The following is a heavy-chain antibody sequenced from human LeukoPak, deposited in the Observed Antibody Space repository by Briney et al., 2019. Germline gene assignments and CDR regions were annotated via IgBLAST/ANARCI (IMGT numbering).Heavy chain of an antibody. CDR3: ARHADDYSNPLDY. V-gene: IGHV4-4*07. CDR1: GGSISSYY. D-gene: IGHD4-11*01. J-gene: IGHJ4*02. CDR2: IYTSGST. Sequence: PSETLSLTCTVSGGSISSYYWSWIRQSAGKGLEWIGRIYTSGSTNYNPSLKSRVTMSVDTSKKQFSLRLSSVTAADTGLYYCARHADDYSNPLDYWGQGSPVTVSS.